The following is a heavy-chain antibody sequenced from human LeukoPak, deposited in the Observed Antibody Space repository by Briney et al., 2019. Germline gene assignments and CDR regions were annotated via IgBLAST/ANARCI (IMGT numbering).Heavy chain of an antibody. Sequence: GGSLRLSCAASGFTLSSYSMNWVRQAPGKGLEWVTYISSSSTHIYYADSVKGRFTISRDNSRNTLYLQMNSLRAEDTAVYYCARADRYGTTWYGRVDYWGQGTLVTVSS. D-gene: IGHD6-13*01. CDR3: ARADRYGTTWYGRVDY. CDR2: ISSSSTHI. V-gene: IGHV3-21*04. CDR1: GFTLSSYS. J-gene: IGHJ4*02.